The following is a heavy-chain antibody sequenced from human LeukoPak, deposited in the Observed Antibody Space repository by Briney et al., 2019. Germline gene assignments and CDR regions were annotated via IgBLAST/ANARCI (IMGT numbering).Heavy chain of an antibody. V-gene: IGHV3-13*01. CDR3: ARRVERRSPSYYGMDV. CDR1: GFTFSSYE. Sequence: HAGGSLRLSCAVSGFTFSSYEMHWVRQATGKGLEWVSAIGTAGDTYYPGPVKGRFTISRDNAKNPLYIQMNSLRAGDTAVYYCARRVERRSPSYYGMDVWGQGTTVTVSS. D-gene: IGHD1-1*01. J-gene: IGHJ6*02. CDR2: IGTAGDT.